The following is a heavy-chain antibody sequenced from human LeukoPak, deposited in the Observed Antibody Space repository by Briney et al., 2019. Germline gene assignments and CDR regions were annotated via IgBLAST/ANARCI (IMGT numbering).Heavy chain of an antibody. D-gene: IGHD3-10*01. CDR1: GGSISSYY. CDR2: IYYSGRT. J-gene: IGHJ4*02. Sequence: PSETLSLTCTVSGGSISSYYWSWIRQPPGKGLEWIGYIYYSGRTNYNPSLKSRVTLSVDTSKNQFTLKLSSVTAADTAVYYCARYRYGSGSRYFDYWGQGTLVTVPS. CDR3: ARYRYGSGSRYFDY. V-gene: IGHV4-59*01.